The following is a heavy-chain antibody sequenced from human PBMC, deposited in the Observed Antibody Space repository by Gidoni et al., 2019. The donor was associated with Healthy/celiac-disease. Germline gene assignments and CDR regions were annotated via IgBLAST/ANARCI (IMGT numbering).Heavy chain of an antibody. CDR1: GFTFSSYS. Sequence: EVQLVESGGGLVKPGGSLRLSCAASGFTFSSYSMNWVRQAPGKGLEWVSFISSGSSYIYDADSVKGRFTISRDNAKNSLYLQMNSMRAEDTAVDYCAKDSITIFGVVIPFDYWGQGTLVTVSS. J-gene: IGHJ4*02. D-gene: IGHD3-3*01. V-gene: IGHV3-21*01. CDR2: ISSGSSYI. CDR3: AKDSITIFGVVIPFDY.